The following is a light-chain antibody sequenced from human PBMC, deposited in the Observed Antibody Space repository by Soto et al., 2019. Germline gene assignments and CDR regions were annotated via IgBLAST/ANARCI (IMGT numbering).Light chain of an antibody. J-gene: IGLJ1*01. Sequence: QSALTQPASVSGSPGQSITISCTGTNSDLAIYNYVSWYQQQPGKAPKLMIYQVTNRPSGVSNRFSGSRSGNTASLTISGLQAEDEADYYRSSYTDSSNYVFGTGTKVIVL. CDR2: QVT. CDR1: NSDLAIYNY. V-gene: IGLV2-14*01. CDR3: SSYTDSSNYV.